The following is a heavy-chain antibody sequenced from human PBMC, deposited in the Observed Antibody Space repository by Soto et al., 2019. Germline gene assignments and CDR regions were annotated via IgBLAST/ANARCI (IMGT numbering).Heavy chain of an antibody. CDR1: GFTFSSFA. CDR3: AKDRRYSYGYDAFDI. CDR2: ISGSGGST. D-gene: IGHD5-18*01. J-gene: IGHJ3*02. Sequence: GGSLRLSCAASGFTFSSFAMSWVLQAPGKGLEWVSAISGSGGSTYYADSVKGRFTISRDNSKNTLYLQMNSLRAEDTAVYYFAKDRRYSYGYDAFDIWGQGTMVTVSS. V-gene: IGHV3-23*01.